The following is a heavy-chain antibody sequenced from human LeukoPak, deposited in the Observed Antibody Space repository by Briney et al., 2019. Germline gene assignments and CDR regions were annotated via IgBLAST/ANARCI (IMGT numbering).Heavy chain of an antibody. CDR3: AKVRWDTAMVR. J-gene: IGHJ4*02. V-gene: IGHV3-23*01. CDR2: ISGRGGST. D-gene: IGHD5-18*01. Sequence: GGSLRLSCAASGFTFSSYAVSWVRGARGEGVEGGSAISGRGGSTYYGNSVKGRFTISRDNSKNTLYLQLNSLSAAPTAVYYCAKVRWDTAMVRWGQGTLVTVSS. CDR1: GFTFSSYA.